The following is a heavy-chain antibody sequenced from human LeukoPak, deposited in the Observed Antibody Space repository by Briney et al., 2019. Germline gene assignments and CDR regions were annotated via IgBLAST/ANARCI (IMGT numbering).Heavy chain of an antibody. V-gene: IGHV4-59*01. CDR2: IYYSGST. D-gene: IGHD1-7*01. J-gene: IGHJ6*03. Sequence: SETLSLTCTVSGGSISSYYWSWLRQPPGKGLEWIGYIYYSGSTNYNPSLKSRVTISIDTSKNQSSLKLSSVTAADTAVYYCASSDWNYSAYYYYMDVWGKGTTVTVSS. CDR1: GGSISSYY. CDR3: ASSDWNYSAYYYYMDV.